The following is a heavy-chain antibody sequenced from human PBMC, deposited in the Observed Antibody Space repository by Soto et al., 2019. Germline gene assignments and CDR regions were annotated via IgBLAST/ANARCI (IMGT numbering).Heavy chain of an antibody. CDR1: GGSISSSSYY. CDR3: ALGGGSNYLAYFDP. Sequence: LSLTCTVSGGSISSSSYYWGWIRQPPGKGLEWIGSIYYSGSTYYNPSLKSRVTITTDRSASTAYVELASLSSEDTAVYYCALGGGSNYLAYFDPWGQGTLVTVSS. J-gene: IGHJ5*02. V-gene: IGHV4-39*01. CDR2: IYYSGST. D-gene: IGHD1-26*01.